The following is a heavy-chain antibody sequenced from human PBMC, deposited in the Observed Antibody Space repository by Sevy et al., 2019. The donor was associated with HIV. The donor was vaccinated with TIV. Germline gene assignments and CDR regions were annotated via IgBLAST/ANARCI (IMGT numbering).Heavy chain of an antibody. V-gene: IGHV3-9*01. J-gene: IGHJ4*02. CDR3: AKDRGCSYSSIDF. D-gene: IGHD5-18*01. Sequence: GGSLRLSCAASEFIFDDYAMHWVRQVPGRGLQWVSGISWNSGAIDYADSVKRRFTMSRDNAKNSLYLQMNNLRLEDTALYYCAKDRGCSYSSIDFWGQGTLVTVSS. CDR1: EFIFDDYA. CDR2: ISWNSGAI.